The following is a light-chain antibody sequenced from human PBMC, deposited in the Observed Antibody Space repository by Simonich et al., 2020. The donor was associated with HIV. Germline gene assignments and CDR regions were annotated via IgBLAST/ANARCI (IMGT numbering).Light chain of an antibody. CDR3: QHYNNYLYT. CDR1: QSMSSG. CDR2: KTS. Sequence: DIQMTQSPSTLSASVGDRVIITCRASQSMSSGLAWYQQKPGKAPNLLIYKTSTLESGVPSRFSGSGSGTEFTLTISSLQPDDFATYYCQHYNNYLYTFGQGTKLEI. J-gene: IGKJ2*01. V-gene: IGKV1-5*03.